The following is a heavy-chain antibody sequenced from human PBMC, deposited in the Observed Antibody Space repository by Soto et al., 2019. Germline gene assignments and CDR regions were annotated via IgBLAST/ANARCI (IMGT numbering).Heavy chain of an antibody. CDR1: GYSFTTYW. V-gene: IGHV5-51*01. CDR3: ARLAARYFDWFSY. Sequence: LGESLKISCKASGYSFTTYWIGWVRLMPGKGLEWMGIIYPEDSATKYSPSFQGQVTISADKSISTAYLQWSSLKASDTAIYFCARLAARYFDWFSYWGQGTLVTVSS. D-gene: IGHD3-9*01. CDR2: IYPEDSAT. J-gene: IGHJ4*02.